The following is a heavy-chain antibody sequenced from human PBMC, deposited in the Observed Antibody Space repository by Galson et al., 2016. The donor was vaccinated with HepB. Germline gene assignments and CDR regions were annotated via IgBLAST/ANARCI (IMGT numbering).Heavy chain of an antibody. CDR1: GFTFDDSA. CDR3: VRDMAPGGAGV. D-gene: IGHD3-16*01. CDR2: IYYNSDRI. V-gene: IGHV3-9*01. J-gene: IGHJ6*02. Sequence: SLRLSCAASGFTFDDSAMHWVRQTPGKGLEWVSGIYYNSDRIGYADSVRGRITISRDNARNSLYLQMNSLEPEDSALYYCVRDMAPGGAGVWGQGTTVTVSS.